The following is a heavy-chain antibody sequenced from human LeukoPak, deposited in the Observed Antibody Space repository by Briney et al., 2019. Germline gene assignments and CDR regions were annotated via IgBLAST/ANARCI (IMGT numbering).Heavy chain of an antibody. CDR2: ISSNGGST. V-gene: IGHV3-64*01. Sequence: QAGGSLRLSCAASGFTFSSHAMSWVRQAPGKGLEYVSAISSNGGSTYYANSVKGRFTISRDNSKNTLYLQMGSLRAEDMAVYYCARACCGGDWLYYYYYYMDVWGKGTTVTVSS. CDR1: GFTFSSHA. J-gene: IGHJ6*03. D-gene: IGHD2-21*02. CDR3: ARACCGGDWLYYYYYYMDV.